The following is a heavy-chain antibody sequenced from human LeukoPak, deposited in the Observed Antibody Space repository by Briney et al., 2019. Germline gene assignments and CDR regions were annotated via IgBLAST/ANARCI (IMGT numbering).Heavy chain of an antibody. CDR1: GLTFSSYA. D-gene: IGHD1-26*01. J-gene: IGHJ4*02. Sequence: GGSLRLSCAASGLTFSSYAMHWVRQAPGKGLEWVSVISYDGSNKYYADSVKGRFTISRDNSKNTLYLQMNSLRAEDTAVYYCARGLVGAAGGYYFDYWGQGTLVTVSS. V-gene: IGHV3-30-3*01. CDR2: ISYDGSNK. CDR3: ARGLVGAAGGYYFDY.